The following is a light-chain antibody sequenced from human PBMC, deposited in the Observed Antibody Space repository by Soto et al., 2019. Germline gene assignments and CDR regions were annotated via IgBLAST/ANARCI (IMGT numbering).Light chain of an antibody. Sequence: QAVVTQEPSLTVSPGGTVTLTCGSSTGAVTSGHYPYWFQQKPGQAPRTLIYDTSNKHSWTPARFSGSLLGGKAALTLSGAQPEDEAEHYCLLSYSGARSVVFGGGTQLTVL. CDR3: LLSYSGARSVV. CDR2: DTS. J-gene: IGLJ2*01. V-gene: IGLV7-46*01. CDR1: TGAVTSGHY.